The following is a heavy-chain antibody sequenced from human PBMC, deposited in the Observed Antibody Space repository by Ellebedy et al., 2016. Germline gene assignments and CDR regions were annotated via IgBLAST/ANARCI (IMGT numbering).Heavy chain of an antibody. J-gene: IGHJ3*02. CDR1: GGSISSYD. Sequence: GSLRLXXTVSGGSISSYDWNWIRQTAGKGLEWIGRIYNSGNTNYNPSLKNRVSMSVDTSKNQFSLRLSSVTAADTAVYYCARDRGNAFDIWGQGTMVTVSS. CDR3: ARDRGNAFDI. V-gene: IGHV4-4*07. CDR2: IYNSGNT.